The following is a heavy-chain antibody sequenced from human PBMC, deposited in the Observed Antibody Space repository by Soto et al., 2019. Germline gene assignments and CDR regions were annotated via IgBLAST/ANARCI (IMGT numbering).Heavy chain of an antibody. CDR1: GGSFSGYY. D-gene: IGHD3-3*01. V-gene: IGHV4-34*01. CDR2: INHSGST. J-gene: IGHJ5*02. Sequence: PSETLSLTCAVYGGSFSGYYWSWIRQPPGKGLEWIGEINHSGSTNYNPSLKSRVTISVDTSKNQFSLKLSSVTAADTAVYYCARGRTWSIRWFDPWGQGTLVTV. CDR3: ARGRTWSIRWFDP.